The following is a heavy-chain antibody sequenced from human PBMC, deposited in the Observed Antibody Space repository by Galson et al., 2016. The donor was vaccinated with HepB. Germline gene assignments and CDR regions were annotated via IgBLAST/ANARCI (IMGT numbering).Heavy chain of an antibody. J-gene: IGHJ4*02. V-gene: IGHV4-34*01. CDR2: INHSGST. CDR3: ARNERRWLHSPYYFDS. D-gene: IGHD5-24*01. Sequence: ETLSLTCAVHGGSFSGYYWNWIRQPAGKGPEWIGEINHSGSTNYNPSLKGRVTISVGMSKNQFSLKLSSVTAADTAVYYCARNERRWLHSPYYFDSWGQGTLVTVSS. CDR1: GGSFSGYY.